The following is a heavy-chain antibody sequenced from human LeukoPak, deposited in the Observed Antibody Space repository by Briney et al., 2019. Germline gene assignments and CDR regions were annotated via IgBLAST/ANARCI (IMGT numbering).Heavy chain of an antibody. D-gene: IGHD3-16*02. Sequence: PGGSLRLSCAASGFTFSSYWMHWVRQAPGKGLVWVSRINSDGSSTSYADSVKGRFTISRDNAKNTLYLQMNSPRAEDTAVYYCARGGGDYIWGSYRSDAFDIWGQGTMVTVSS. V-gene: IGHV3-74*01. CDR3: ARGGGDYIWGSYRSDAFDI. CDR1: GFTFSSYW. J-gene: IGHJ3*02. CDR2: INSDGSST.